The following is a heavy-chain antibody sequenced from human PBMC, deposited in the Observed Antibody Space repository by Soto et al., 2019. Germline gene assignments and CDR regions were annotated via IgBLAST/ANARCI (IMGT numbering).Heavy chain of an antibody. J-gene: IGHJ4*02. Sequence: GGSLRLSCAASQFAFPNYAMTWVRQAPGKGLEWVSAITASGGTTYYTDSVKGRFTISRDNSKNTLYLQMNSLRAEDTAVYYCATELRYLEWFTRPDYWGQGTLVTVSS. CDR2: ITASGGTT. D-gene: IGHD3-3*01. CDR1: QFAFPNYA. V-gene: IGHV3-23*01. CDR3: ATELRYLEWFTRPDY.